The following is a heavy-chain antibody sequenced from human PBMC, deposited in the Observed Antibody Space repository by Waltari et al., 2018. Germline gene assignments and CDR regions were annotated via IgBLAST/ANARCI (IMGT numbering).Heavy chain of an antibody. J-gene: IGHJ4*02. CDR1: GFTFSTYW. CDR3: ARHTSWSFDY. D-gene: IGHD2-2*01. CDR2: INEDERTK. V-gene: IGHV3-7*01. Sequence: EVQLVESGGGLVQPGESLRLSCAASGFTFSTYWMTWFRQVPGKGLEWVGNINEDERTKHYVDSVKGRFTISRDNTKNSLYLQMNNLRAEDTAVYYCARHTSWSFDYWGQGSLVTVSS.